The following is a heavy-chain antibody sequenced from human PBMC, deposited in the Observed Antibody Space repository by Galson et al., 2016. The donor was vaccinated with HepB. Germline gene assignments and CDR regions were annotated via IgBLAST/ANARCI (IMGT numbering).Heavy chain of an antibody. CDR3: AKESRITVGGAFAI. D-gene: IGHD6-19*01. J-gene: IGHJ3*02. Sequence: SLRLSCAASGVTFSSYAMSWVRQAPGKGLEWVSAISGSGDSTYYADSVKGRFTISRDNSKNTLFLQMNSLRAEDTALHYCAKESRITVGGAFAIWGQGTMVTVSS. CDR2: ISGSGDST. V-gene: IGHV3-23*01. CDR1: GVTFSSYA.